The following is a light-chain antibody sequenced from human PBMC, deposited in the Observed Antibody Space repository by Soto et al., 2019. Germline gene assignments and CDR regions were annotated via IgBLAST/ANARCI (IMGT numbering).Light chain of an antibody. V-gene: IGKV1-5*01. CDR1: QSIRYY. J-gene: IGKJ1*01. Sequence: DIQLTQSPPTLSASVENRVTITCRASQSIRYYLAWYQQMPGKAPKLLIYGASSLQSGVPSRFSGSGSGTEFTLTISSLLPDVFATYFCQHHNSYSQTFGQGTKVDIK. CDR2: GAS. CDR3: QHHNSYSQT.